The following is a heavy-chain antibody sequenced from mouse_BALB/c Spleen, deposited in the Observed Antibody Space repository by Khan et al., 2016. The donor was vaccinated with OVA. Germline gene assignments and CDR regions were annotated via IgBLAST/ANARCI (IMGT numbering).Heavy chain of an antibody. D-gene: IGHD1-1*02. Sequence: QIQLVQSGPELKNPGETVKISCKASGYTFTNYGMNWVKQAPGKGLKWMGWLNTNTGEPTYADDFKGRFAFSLETSASTAYLQINNLKNEDTATYFCASGGYWYFDVWGAGTTVAVSS. CDR2: LNTNTGEP. CDR1: GYTFTNYG. V-gene: IGHV9-3-1*01. CDR3: ASGGYWYFDV. J-gene: IGHJ1*01.